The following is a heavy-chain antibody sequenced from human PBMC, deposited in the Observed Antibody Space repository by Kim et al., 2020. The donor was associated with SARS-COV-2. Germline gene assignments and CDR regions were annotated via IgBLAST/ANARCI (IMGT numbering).Heavy chain of an antibody. CDR2: IRSKANSYAT. D-gene: IGHD4-17*01. CDR3: TRRGNYGDYAEL. Sequence: GGSLRLSCAASGFTFSGSAMHWVRQASGKGLEWVGRIRSKANSYATAYAASVKGRFTISRDDSKNTAYLQMNSLKTEDTAVYYCTRRGNYGDYAELWGQGTLVTVSS. J-gene: IGHJ4*02. CDR1: GFTFSGSA. V-gene: IGHV3-73*01.